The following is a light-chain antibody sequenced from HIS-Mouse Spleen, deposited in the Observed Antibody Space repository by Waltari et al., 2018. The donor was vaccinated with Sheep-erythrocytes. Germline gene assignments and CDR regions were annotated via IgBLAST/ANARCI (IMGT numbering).Light chain of an antibody. CDR1: STDVGGDNY. Sequence: QSALTQPPSASGSPGQSVTISCTGTSTDVGGDNYVSWYQQHPGNAPNLMIYEVSKRPSGVPDRFSGSKSGNTASLTVSGLQAEDEADYYCSSYAGSNNWVFGGGTKLTVL. J-gene: IGLJ3*02. CDR3: SSYAGSNNWV. V-gene: IGLV2-8*01. CDR2: EVS.